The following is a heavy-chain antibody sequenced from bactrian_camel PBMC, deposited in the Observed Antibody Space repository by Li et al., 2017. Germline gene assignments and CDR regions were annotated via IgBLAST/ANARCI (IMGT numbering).Heavy chain of an antibody. V-gene: IGHV3S53*01. D-gene: IGHD1*01. CDR1: GYGYRRSHY. Sequence: HVQLVESGGDSVQAGGSLRLSCAASGYGYRRSHYMGWFRQASGKKREGVAAIDSDGSTRYADSVQGRFTISKDNAKNTLYLQMNNLKPEDTATYYCAAHPFCGGDASYTARFKHAGQGTQVTVS. CDR2: IDSDGST. J-gene: IGHJ4*01.